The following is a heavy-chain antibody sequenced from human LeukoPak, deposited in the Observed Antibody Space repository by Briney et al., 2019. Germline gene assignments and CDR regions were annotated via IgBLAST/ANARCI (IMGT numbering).Heavy chain of an antibody. D-gene: IGHD3-22*01. CDR1: GGSISSGGYS. Sequence: SQTLSLTCAVSGGSISSGGYSWSWIRQPPGKGLEWIGEINHSGSTNYNPSLKSRVTISVDTSKNQFSLKLSSVTAADTAVYYCARGSDYDSSGWYFDYWGQGTLVTVSS. V-gene: IGHV4-30-2*01. J-gene: IGHJ4*02. CDR3: ARGSDYDSSGWYFDY. CDR2: INHSGST.